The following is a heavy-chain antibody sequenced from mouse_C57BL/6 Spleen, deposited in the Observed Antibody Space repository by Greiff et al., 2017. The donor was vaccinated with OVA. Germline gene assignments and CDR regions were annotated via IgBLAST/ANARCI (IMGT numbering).Heavy chain of an antibody. Sequence: EVKLMESGGGLVKPGGSLKLSCAASGFTFSSYAMSWVRQTPEKRLEWVATISDGGSYTYYPDNVKGRFTISIYNANNNLYLQMSHLKSEDTAMYYCAIGRTVVATYYAMDYWGQGTSVTVSS. D-gene: IGHD1-1*01. V-gene: IGHV5-4*03. J-gene: IGHJ4*01. CDR3: AIGRTVVATYYAMDY. CDR2: ISDGGSYT. CDR1: GFTFSSYA.